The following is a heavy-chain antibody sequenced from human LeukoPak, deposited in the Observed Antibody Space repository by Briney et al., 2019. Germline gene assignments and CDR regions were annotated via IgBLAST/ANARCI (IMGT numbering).Heavy chain of an antibody. CDR1: GGSFSGYY. V-gene: IGHV4-34*01. CDR2: INHSGST. Sequence: SETLSLTCAVYGGSFSGYYWSWIRQPPGKGLEWIGEINHSGSTNYNPSLKSRVTISVDTSKNQFSLKLSSVTAADTAVYYCARSDSYYYDSSGYFFDYWGQGTLVTVSS. J-gene: IGHJ4*02. D-gene: IGHD3-22*01. CDR3: ARSDSYYYDSSGYFFDY.